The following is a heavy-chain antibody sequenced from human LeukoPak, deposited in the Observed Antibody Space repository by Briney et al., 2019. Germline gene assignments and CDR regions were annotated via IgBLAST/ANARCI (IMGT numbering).Heavy chain of an antibody. J-gene: IGHJ4*02. CDR2: FDPEDGET. D-gene: IGHD2-21*02. CDR3: ATDLVVTARNFDY. CDR1: GYTLTELS. V-gene: IGHV1-24*01. Sequence: GASVKVSCKVSGYTLTELSMHWVRRAPGKELEWMGGFDPEDGETIYAQKFQGRVTMTEDTSTDTAYMELSSLRSEDTAVYYCATDLVVTARNFDYWGQGTLVTVSS.